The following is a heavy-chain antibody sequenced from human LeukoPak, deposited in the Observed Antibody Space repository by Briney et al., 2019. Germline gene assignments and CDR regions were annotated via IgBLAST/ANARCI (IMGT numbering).Heavy chain of an antibody. CDR2: IRSKAYGGTT. D-gene: IGHD3-22*01. Sequence: PGGSLRLSCTASGFTFGDYAMSWFRQAPGKGLEWVGFIRSKAYGGTTEYAASVKGRFTISRDDSKSIAYLQMNSLKTEDTAVYYCSRDSYYDGGAYFYYYMDVWGKGTTVTVSS. J-gene: IGHJ6*03. V-gene: IGHV3-49*03. CDR1: GFTFGDYA. CDR3: SRDSYYDGGAYFYYYMDV.